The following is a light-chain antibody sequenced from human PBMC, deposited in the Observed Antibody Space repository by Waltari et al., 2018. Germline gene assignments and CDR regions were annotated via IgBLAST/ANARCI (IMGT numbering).Light chain of an antibody. CDR2: AAS. V-gene: IGKV1-6*01. Sequence: AIQMTQSPSSLSASVGDRVTIPCRASQGIGNDLGWYQQKPGKAPKLLIYAASSLQSGVPSRFSGSASGTDFTLTISSLQPEDFATYYCLQDYTYPYTFGQGTKLEIK. J-gene: IGKJ2*01. CDR3: LQDYTYPYT. CDR1: QGIGND.